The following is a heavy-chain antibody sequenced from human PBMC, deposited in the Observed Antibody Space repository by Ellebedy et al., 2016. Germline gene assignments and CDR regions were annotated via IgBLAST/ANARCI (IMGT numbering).Heavy chain of an antibody. D-gene: IGHD2-15*01. CDR2: IYTGGNT. Sequence: GGSLRLSCAASGFSVSNKYMGWVRQAPGKGLEWVSIIYTGGNTFYTNSVKGRFTISRDSSDNTLNLQMNSLRAEDTAVYSCIYCSGNYVGGFDYWGQGTLVTVSP. CDR3: IYCSGNYVGGFDY. V-gene: IGHV3-53*01. CDR1: GFSVSNKY. J-gene: IGHJ4*02.